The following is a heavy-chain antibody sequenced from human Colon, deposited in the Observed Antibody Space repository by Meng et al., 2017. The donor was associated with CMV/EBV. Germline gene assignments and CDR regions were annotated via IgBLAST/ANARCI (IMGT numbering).Heavy chain of an antibody. D-gene: IGHD3/OR15-3a*01. Sequence: SETLSLTCAVSGGPFSSYYWSWIRETPGKGLEWIGEINDRGNTNYNLSLKSRTSISIDTSKNQFSLKLRSVTAADTAVYYCARGGLVYDYGEEYYYFYGIDVWAQGTTVTVSS. V-gene: IGHV4-34*01. CDR2: INDRGNT. J-gene: IGHJ6*02. CDR3: ARGGLVYDYGEEYYYFYGIDV. CDR1: GGPFSSYY.